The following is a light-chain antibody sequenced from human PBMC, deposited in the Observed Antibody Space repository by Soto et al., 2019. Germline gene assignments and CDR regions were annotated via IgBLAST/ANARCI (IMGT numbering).Light chain of an antibody. CDR1: SSNIGAGYD. V-gene: IGLV1-40*01. J-gene: IGLJ1*01. CDR3: CSYAGSYSYV. CDR2: GNT. Sequence: QSVLTQPPSVSGAPGQRVTISCTGSSSNIGAGYDVHWYQQLPGTAPKLLIYGNTNRPSGVPDRFSGSKSGTSASLAITGLQAEDGADYYCCSYAGSYSYVFXTGTKVTVL.